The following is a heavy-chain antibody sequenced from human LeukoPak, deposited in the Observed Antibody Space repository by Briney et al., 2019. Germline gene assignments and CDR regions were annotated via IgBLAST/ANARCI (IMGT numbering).Heavy chain of an antibody. D-gene: IGHD3-10*01. CDR2: IIPIFGTA. V-gene: IGHV1-69*13. J-gene: IGHJ4*02. CDR1: GGTFSSYA. Sequence: ASVKVSCKASGGTFSSYAISWVRLAAGQGLEWRGGIIPIFGTANYAQKFQGRVTVTADESTSTAYMELSSLRSEDTAVYYCARVGVAGSGSSFFDYWGQGTLVTVSS. CDR3: ARVGVAGSGSSFFDY.